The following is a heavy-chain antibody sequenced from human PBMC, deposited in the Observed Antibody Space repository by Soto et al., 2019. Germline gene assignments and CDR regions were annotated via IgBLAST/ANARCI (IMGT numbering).Heavy chain of an antibody. CDR3: AASDSSSWQHDY. V-gene: IGHV1-69*01. CDR1: GDSFSSYA. D-gene: IGHD6-13*01. J-gene: IGHJ4*02. CDR2: IIPIFETA. Sequence: QVQLVQSGAEMKKPGSSVKVSCKVSGDSFSSYAISWVRQAPGEGLEWVGGIIPIFETANYAQNFQGRVTIPAVESTTTAYLEVTRLRPKDPAVFYCAASDSSSWQHDYWGQGTLITVSS.